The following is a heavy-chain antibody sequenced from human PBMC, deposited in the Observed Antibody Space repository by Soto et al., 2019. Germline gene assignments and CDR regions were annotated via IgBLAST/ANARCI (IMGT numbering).Heavy chain of an antibody. CDR2: VNEDGSEK. D-gene: IGHD3-22*01. V-gene: IGHV3-7*03. Sequence: EVQLVESGGGLVQPGESLRLSCAASGFTFSSYYMSWVRQAQGKGLEWVANVNEDGSEKYYVDSVKGRFTVSRDNAKNSLYLQMNSLRAEDTAVYYCAKAAYYYDSSGYPSWGQGTLVTVSS. CDR1: GFTFSSYY. CDR3: AKAAYYYDSSGYPS. J-gene: IGHJ5*02.